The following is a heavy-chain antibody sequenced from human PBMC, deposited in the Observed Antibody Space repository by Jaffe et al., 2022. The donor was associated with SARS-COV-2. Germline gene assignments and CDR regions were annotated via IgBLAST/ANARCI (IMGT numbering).Heavy chain of an antibody. CDR3: ARGSITMIVNGMDV. D-gene: IGHD3-22*01. CDR2: IYYSGST. Sequence: QVQLQESGPGLVKPSETLSLTCTVSGGSISSYYWSWIRQPPGKGLEWIGYIYYSGSTNYNPSLKSRVTISVDTSKNQFSLKLSSVTAADTAVYYCARGSITMIVNGMDVWGQGTTVTVSS. J-gene: IGHJ6*02. CDR1: GGSISSYY. V-gene: IGHV4-59*01.